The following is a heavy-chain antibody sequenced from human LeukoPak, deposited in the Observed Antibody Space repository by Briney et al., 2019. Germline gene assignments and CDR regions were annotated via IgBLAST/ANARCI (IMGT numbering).Heavy chain of an antibody. CDR1: GYSSTDFY. CDR3: AVTAAGRDYMDV. D-gene: IGHD6-13*01. Sequence: ASVKVSCKVSGYSSTDFYMQWIQQAPGKGLEWMGLFDPEDDETIYAEKFQGRVTITADTSRDTSYMSLSSLRPEDTAVYYCAVTAAGRDYMDVWGKGTTVTVSS. CDR2: FDPEDDET. V-gene: IGHV1-69-2*01. J-gene: IGHJ6*03.